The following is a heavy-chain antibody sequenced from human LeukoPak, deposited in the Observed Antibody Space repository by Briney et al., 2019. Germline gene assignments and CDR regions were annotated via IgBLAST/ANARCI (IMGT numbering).Heavy chain of an antibody. J-gene: IGHJ4*02. Sequence: SETLSLTCAVYGGSFSGYYWSWIRQPPGKGLEWIGEINHSGSTNYNPSLKSRVTISVDTSKNQFSLKLSSVTAADTAVYYCAIYCGSSCGLDYWGQGTLVTVSS. CDR3: AIYCGSSCGLDY. D-gene: IGHD6-13*01. V-gene: IGHV4-34*01. CDR1: GGSFSGYY. CDR2: INHSGST.